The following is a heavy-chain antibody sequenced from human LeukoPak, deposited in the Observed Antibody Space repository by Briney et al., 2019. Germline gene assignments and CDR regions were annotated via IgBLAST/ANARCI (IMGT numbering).Heavy chain of an antibody. D-gene: IGHD3-22*01. CDR1: GFTFSSYS. J-gene: IGHJ3*02. V-gene: IGHV3-21*01. CDR3: ARLAWYYYDSSGYYCFDI. Sequence: GGSLRLSCAASGFTFSSYSMNWVRQAPGKGLEWVSSISSSSSYIYYADLVKGRFTISRDNAKNSLYLQMNSLRAEDTAVYYCARLAWYYYDSSGYYCFDIWGQGTMVTVSS. CDR2: ISSSSSYI.